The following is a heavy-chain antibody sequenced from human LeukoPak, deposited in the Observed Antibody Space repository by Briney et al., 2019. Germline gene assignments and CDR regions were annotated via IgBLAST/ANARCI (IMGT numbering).Heavy chain of an antibody. Sequence: PSQTLSLTCTVSGGSISSGGYYWSWIRQPPGKGLEWIGYIYHSGSTYYNPSLKSRVTISVDRSKNQFSLKLSSVTAADTAVYYCARGPLLWFGDRALDIWGQGTMVTVSS. CDR1: GGSISSGGYY. J-gene: IGHJ3*02. V-gene: IGHV4-30-2*01. CDR3: ARGPLLWFGDRALDI. CDR2: IYHSGST. D-gene: IGHD3-10*01.